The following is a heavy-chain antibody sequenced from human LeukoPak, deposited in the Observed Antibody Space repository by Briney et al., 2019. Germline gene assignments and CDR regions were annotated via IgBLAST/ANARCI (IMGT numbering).Heavy chain of an antibody. CDR3: ARGSPLGGD. CDR1: GFTFSSSW. Sequence: GGSLRLSCAASGFTFSSSWMHWVRQAPGKGLVWVSHINSDGSNTKYADSVKGRFTISRDNAKNTLSLQMNSLRAKDTAVYYCARGSPLGGDWGQGTLVTVSS. V-gene: IGHV3-74*01. CDR2: INSDGSNT. J-gene: IGHJ4*02.